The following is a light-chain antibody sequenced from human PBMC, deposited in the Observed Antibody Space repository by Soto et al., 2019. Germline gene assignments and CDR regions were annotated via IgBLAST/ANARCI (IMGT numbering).Light chain of an antibody. CDR2: DSD. CDR3: GAWDGSLSVVL. Sequence: QSVLTQPPSVSAAPGQKVTISCSGSSANIGCNYVSWYQHLPGTAPKLVIYDSDRRPSQIPDRFSGSKSGTSATLDITGLQTGDEADYYCGAWDGSLSVVLFGGGTKLTVL. J-gene: IGLJ2*01. CDR1: SANIGCNY. V-gene: IGLV1-51*01.